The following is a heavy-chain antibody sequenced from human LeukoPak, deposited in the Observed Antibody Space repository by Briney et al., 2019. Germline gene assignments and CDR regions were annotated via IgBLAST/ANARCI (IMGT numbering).Heavy chain of an antibody. D-gene: IGHD3-10*01. CDR2: ISSGSSTI. CDR3: ARDTVGSGTYYHAFDI. V-gene: IGHV3-48*01. J-gene: IGHJ3*02. Sequence: GGSLRLSCAASGFTFSTYSMNWVRQAPGEGLEWVSYISSGSSTIYYADSVKGRFTISRDNAKNSLYLQMNSLRVEDTAIYYCARDTVGSGTYYHAFDIWGQGTLVTVSS. CDR1: GFTFSTYS.